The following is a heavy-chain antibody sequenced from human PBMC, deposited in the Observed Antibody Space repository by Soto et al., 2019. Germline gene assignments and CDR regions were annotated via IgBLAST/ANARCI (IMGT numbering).Heavy chain of an antibody. CDR1: GYTFTSYD. CDR2: MNPNSGNT. Sequence: ASVKVSCKASGYTFTSYDINWVRQATGQGLEWMGWMNPNSGNTGYAQKFQGRVTMTRNTSISTAYMELSSLRSEDTAVYYCARGPYYDFWSGYYFTTLDYSYYFDYWGQGTLVTVST. D-gene: IGHD3-3*01. V-gene: IGHV1-8*01. J-gene: IGHJ4*02. CDR3: ARGPYYDFWSGYYFTTLDYSYYFDY.